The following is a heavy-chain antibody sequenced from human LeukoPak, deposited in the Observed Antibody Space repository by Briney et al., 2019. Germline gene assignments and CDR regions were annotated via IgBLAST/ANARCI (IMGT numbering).Heavy chain of an antibody. J-gene: IGHJ4*02. Sequence: GESLKISCKGSGYSFTSYWIGWVRQMPGKGLEWMGIIYPGDSDTRYSPSFQGQVTISADKSISTAYLQWSSLKASDTAMYYCARLEDCYGSGSYYKTPAFDYWGQGTLVTVSS. CDR1: GYSFTSYW. V-gene: IGHV5-51*01. CDR3: ARLEDCYGSGSYYKTPAFDY. CDR2: IYPGDSDT. D-gene: IGHD3-10*01.